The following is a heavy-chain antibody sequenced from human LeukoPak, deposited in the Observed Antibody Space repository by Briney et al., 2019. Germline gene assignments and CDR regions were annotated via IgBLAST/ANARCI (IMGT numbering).Heavy chain of an antibody. CDR3: ARENAGY. CDR1: GFTFSSYG. CDR2: ITSGDIT. V-gene: IGHV3-23*01. J-gene: IGHJ4*02. Sequence: GGTLRLSCVASGFTFSSYGMSWVRQAPGKGLEWVSGITSGDITYDADSVKGRFTISRDNAKNTLSLQMNSLRAEDTAVYYCARENAGYWGQGTLVTVSS.